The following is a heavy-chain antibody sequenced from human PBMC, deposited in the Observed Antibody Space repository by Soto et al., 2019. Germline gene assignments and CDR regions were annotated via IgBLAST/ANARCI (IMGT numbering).Heavy chain of an antibody. D-gene: IGHD4-17*01. CDR2: IYWDDDK. J-gene: IGHJ4*02. CDR3: AHTVTRFDYFDY. CDR1: GFSLHTRTVG. Sequence: QITLKESGPTLVKPTQTLTLTCTFSGFSLHTRTVGVGWIRQPPGKALEWLALIYWDDDKRYSPSLRTRLTINKDTSKNQVVFTMTNMDPVYTATYYCAHTVTRFDYFDYWVQGTLVTVSS. V-gene: IGHV2-5*02.